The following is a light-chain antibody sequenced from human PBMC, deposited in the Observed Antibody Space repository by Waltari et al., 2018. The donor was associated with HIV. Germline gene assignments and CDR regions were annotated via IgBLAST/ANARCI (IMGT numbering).Light chain of an antibody. CDR1: SSNLGANYG. Sequence: QSVLTPPPSVSAATGPTVTISCTGSSSNLGANYGVHCYQHLPGRAPKVLVYGNIYRPPGVPDRFSGSKSGTSASLAITGLQADDEGYYYCQSYDTRSSGFLVFGGGTKVTVL. CDR3: QSYDTRSSGFLV. CDR2: GNI. J-gene: IGLJ3*02. V-gene: IGLV1-40*01.